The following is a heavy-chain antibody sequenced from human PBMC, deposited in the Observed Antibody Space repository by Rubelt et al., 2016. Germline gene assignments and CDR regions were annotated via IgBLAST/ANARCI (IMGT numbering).Heavy chain of an antibody. J-gene: IGHJ4*02. Sequence: QVTLRESGPALVKPTQTLTLTCTFSGFSLSTSGMCVSWIRQPPGKALEWLARIDWDDDKYYSTSLKTRLTIPKYTYKMHVVPTMTNMVPVYTATYYCARNKESGSSSSVLDYWGQGTLVTVSS. CDR2: IDWDDDK. CDR1: GFSLSTSGMC. CDR3: ARNKESGSSSSVLDY. D-gene: IGHD6-6*01. V-gene: IGHV2-70*15.